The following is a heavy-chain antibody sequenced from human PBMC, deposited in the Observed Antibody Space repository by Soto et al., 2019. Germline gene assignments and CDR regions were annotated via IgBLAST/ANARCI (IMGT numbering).Heavy chain of an antibody. CDR3: VRGLYSGSAYYFDY. J-gene: IGHJ4*02. D-gene: IGHD1-26*01. CDR1: GFTFSSYS. Sequence: EVQLVESGGGFVQPGGSLRLSCAASGFTFSSYSMNWVRQAPGKGLEWVSYISSSSSTIYYADSVKGRFTISRDNAKNSLYLQMNSLRDEDTAVYYCVRGLYSGSAYYFDYWGQGTLVTVSS. CDR2: ISSSSSTI. V-gene: IGHV3-48*02.